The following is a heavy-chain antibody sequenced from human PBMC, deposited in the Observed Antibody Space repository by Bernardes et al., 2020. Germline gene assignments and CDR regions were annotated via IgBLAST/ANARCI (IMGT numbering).Heavy chain of an antibody. V-gene: IGHV3-21*01. CDR2: ISTSSSHI. J-gene: IGHJ4*02. D-gene: IGHD3-10*01. CDR1: GFTFSSYN. CDR3: ARVRDYGSERVDY. Sequence: GGSLRLSCAASGFTFSSYNMYWVRQAPGKGLEWVSSISTSSSHIYYADSVKGRFTISRDNAKDSLFLQMNSLRAEDTAVYFCARVRDYGSERVDYWGQGTLVTVSS.